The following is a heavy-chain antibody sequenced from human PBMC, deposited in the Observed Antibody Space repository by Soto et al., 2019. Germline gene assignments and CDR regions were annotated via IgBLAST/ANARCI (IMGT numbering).Heavy chain of an antibody. D-gene: IGHD2-2*01. CDR3: ATGYCSSTSWPLCGMDV. J-gene: IGHJ6*02. CDR1: GYTLTELS. Sequence: GASVKVSCKVSGYTLTELSMHWVRQAPGKGLEWMGGFDPEDGETIYAQKFQGRVTMTEDTSTDTAYMELSSLRSEDTAVYYCATGYCSSTSWPLCGMDVWGQGTTVTVSS. V-gene: IGHV1-24*01. CDR2: FDPEDGET.